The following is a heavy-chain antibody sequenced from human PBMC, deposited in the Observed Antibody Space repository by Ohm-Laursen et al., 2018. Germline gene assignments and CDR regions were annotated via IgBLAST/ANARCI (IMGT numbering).Heavy chain of an antibody. V-gene: IGHV4-59*08. J-gene: IGHJ4*02. CDR2: IYNSGST. D-gene: IGHD3-22*01. CDR3: ARAGTNGYYYRRFDY. Sequence: GTLSLTCIVSGVSISSYYWSWIRQPPGKGLEWIGYIYNSGSTNYNPSLRSRVTISEDTSRNQLSLKLSSVTAADTAVYYCARAGTNGYYYRRFDYWGQGTLVTVSS. CDR1: GVSISSYY.